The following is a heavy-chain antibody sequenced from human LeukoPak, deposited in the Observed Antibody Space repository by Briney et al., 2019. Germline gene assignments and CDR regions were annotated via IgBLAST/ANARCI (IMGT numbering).Heavy chain of an antibody. D-gene: IGHD6-19*01. Sequence: SVKVSCKASGGTFSSYAISWVRQAPGQGLEWMGGIIPIFGTANYAQKFQGRVTITADESTSTAYMELSSLRSEDTAVYYCAREEQWLVRRYYYGMDVWGQGTTVTVSS. CDR3: AREEQWLVRRYYYGMDV. J-gene: IGHJ6*02. CDR1: GGTFSSYA. V-gene: IGHV1-69*13. CDR2: IIPIFGTA.